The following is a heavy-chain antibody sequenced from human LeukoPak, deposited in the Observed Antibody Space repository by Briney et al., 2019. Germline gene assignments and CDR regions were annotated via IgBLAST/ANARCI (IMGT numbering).Heavy chain of an antibody. J-gene: IGHJ5*02. CDR3: ARGSLRSSNNPLYWFDP. Sequence: ASVKVSCEASGYTFTGYYIHWVRQAPGQGLEWMGWINPNSGGTNYAQKFQGSVTMTRDTSISTAYMELSRLRSDDTAVYYCARGSLRSSNNPLYWFDPWGQGTLVTVSS. V-gene: IGHV1-2*04. CDR1: GYTFTGYY. D-gene: IGHD6-13*01. CDR2: INPNSGGT.